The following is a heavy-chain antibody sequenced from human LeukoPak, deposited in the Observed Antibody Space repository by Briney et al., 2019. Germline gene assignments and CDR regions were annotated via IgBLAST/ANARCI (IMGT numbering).Heavy chain of an antibody. J-gene: IGHJ4*02. CDR3: ARDGMAANKYSPLDN. CDR1: SYSISSDYY. V-gene: IGHV4-38-2*02. Sequence: SETLSLTCTVSSYSISSDYYWAWIRPPPGKGLEWIGSIYHIGNTYYSPSLKSRVTILVDTSKNQFSLNLNSVTAADTAVYYCARDGMAANKYSPLDNWGQGTLVTVSS. D-gene: IGHD2-15*01. CDR2: IYHIGNT.